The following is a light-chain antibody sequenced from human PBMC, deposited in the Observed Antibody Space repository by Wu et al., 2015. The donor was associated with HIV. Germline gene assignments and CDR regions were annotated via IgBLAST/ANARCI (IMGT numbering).Light chain of an antibody. CDR2: DAS. CDR1: QNIRGY. Sequence: EIVLTQSPAIVSLSPGERATLSCRASQNIRGYLGWYQQKPGQAPRLLIYDASNRATGIPARFSGSGSGTDFTLTITSLEPEDSAVYYCQQRSSWPPYSFGQGTRLEIK. V-gene: IGKV3-11*01. CDR3: QQRSSWPPYS. J-gene: IGKJ2*03.